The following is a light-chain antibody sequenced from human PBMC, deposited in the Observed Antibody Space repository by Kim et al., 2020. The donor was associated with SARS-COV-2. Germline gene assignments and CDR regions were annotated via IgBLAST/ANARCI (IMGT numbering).Light chain of an antibody. CDR1: QTVGSH. Sequence: DIQMTQSPLSLSASVGDTVTITCRASQTVGSHLNWFQHKPGKVPKLLIFGASNLQRGAPSRFSASGSGTDFTLTISSLQPEDFVTYYCQQTYSIPTFGPGTKV. J-gene: IGKJ1*01. CDR2: GAS. CDR3: QQTYSIPT. V-gene: IGKV1-39*01.